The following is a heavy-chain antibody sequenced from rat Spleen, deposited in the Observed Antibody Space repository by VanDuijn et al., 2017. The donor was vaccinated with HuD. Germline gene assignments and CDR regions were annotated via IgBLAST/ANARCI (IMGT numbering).Heavy chain of an antibody. CDR2: ISYDGRNS. Sequence: EVQLVESGGGLVQPGRSLKLSCAASGFSFSDYYMAWVRQAPTKGLEWVVTISYDGRNSYYGDSVKGRFTISRDNARSTLYLQMDSLRSEDTATYYCERRSWGGSYYTSFDYWGQGVMVTVSS. V-gene: IGHV5-7*01. J-gene: IGHJ2*01. CDR3: ERRSWGGSYYTSFDY. D-gene: IGHD1-12*02. CDR1: GFSFSDYY.